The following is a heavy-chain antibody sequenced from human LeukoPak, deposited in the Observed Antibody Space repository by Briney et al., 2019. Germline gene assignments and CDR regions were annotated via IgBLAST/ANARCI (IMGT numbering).Heavy chain of an antibody. CDR2: ISYDGSNK. CDR1: GFTFSSYA. J-gene: IGHJ4*02. V-gene: IGHV3-30-3*01. Sequence: GGSLRLSYAASGFTFSSYAMHWVRQAPGKGLEWVAVISYDGSNKYYADSVKGRFTISRDNSKNTLYLQMNSLRAEDTAVYYCAREIVVVAATDYFDYWGQGTLVTVSS. D-gene: IGHD2-15*01. CDR3: AREIVVVAATDYFDY.